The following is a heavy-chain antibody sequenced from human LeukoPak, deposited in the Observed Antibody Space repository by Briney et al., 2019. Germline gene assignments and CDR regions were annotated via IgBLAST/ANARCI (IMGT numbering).Heavy chain of an antibody. CDR2: ISTSSNYI. CDR3: ARDPPTTIQLWLYYFDY. D-gene: IGHD5-18*01. V-gene: IGHV3-21*01. CDR1: GFFFNTYS. J-gene: IGHJ4*02. Sequence: GGSLRLSCAASGFFFNTYSMNWVRQAPGKGLEWVAYISTSSNYIHYADSVKGRYTISRDSAKKSLYLQMNSLRADDTAVYYCARDPPTTIQLWLYYFDYWGQGTLVTVSS.